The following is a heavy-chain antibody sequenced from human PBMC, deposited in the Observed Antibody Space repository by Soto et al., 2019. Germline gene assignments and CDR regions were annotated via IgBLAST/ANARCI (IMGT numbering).Heavy chain of an antibody. D-gene: IGHD3-3*01. Sequence: EVQLLESGGGLVQPGGSLRLSCAASGFSFTDYGMSWVRQAPGKGLEWVSTITGSGGTTYSADSVKGRVTISRANSKDTLYLEMNSLSADDTAVYSCAKVQPRVVTIFGVDYWGQGTLVIVSS. CDR2: ITGSGGTT. CDR1: GFSFTDYG. CDR3: AKVQPRVVTIFGVDY. J-gene: IGHJ4*02. V-gene: IGHV3-23*01.